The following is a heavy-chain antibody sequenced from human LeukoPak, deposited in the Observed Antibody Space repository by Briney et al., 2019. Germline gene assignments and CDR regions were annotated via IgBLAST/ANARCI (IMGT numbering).Heavy chain of an antibody. V-gene: IGHV4-59*01. CDR3: TRGAGWLIDY. J-gene: IGHJ4*02. CDR1: DDSLSHYY. CDR2: FYNSGRS. D-gene: IGHD3-16*01. Sequence: SETLSLTCTVSDDSLSHYYRGWIRQPPGKGREWIGYFYNSGRSTYNPSLKSRVTISADTSKNHFSLKLNSVTTADTAVYYCTRGAGWLIDYWGQGILVTVSS.